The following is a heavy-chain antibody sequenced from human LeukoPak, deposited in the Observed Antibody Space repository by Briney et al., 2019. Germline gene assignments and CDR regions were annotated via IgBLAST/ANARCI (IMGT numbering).Heavy chain of an antibody. CDR1: GFTFSSYS. Sequence: GGSLRLSCAASGFTFSSYSMNWVRRAPGKGLEWVSSISSSSSYVYYADSVKGRFTISRDNAKNSLYLQMNSLRAEDTAVYYCAVGYSYGYHYFDYWGQGTLVTVSS. J-gene: IGHJ4*02. CDR3: AVGYSYGYHYFDY. D-gene: IGHD5-18*01. CDR2: ISSSSSYV. V-gene: IGHV3-21*01.